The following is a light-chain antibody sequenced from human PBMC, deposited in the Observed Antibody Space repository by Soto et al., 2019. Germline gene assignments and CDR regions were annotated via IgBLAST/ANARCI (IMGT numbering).Light chain of an antibody. CDR2: GAS. CDR3: QQYGSSTYT. V-gene: IGKV3-20*01. CDR1: QSVSRSY. Sequence: EIVLTQSPGTVSLSPGERATLSCRASQSVSRSYLAWYQLKPGQAPRLLIYGASSRATGIPDRFSGSGSGTDFTLTISRLEPEDLAVYYCQQYGSSTYTFGQGTKLEIK. J-gene: IGKJ2*01.